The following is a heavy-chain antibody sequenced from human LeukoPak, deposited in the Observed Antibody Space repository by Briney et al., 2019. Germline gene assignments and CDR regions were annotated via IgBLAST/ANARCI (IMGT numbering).Heavy chain of an antibody. V-gene: IGHV4-39*07. CDR1: GASISSGSNY. CDR2: IYSSGST. CDR3: ARGYGSGSYNNFNH. J-gene: IGHJ4*02. D-gene: IGHD3-10*01. Sequence: SETLSLTCSVSGASISSGSNYWGWIRQPPGKTLEWIGSIYSSGSTYYNPSLKSRVIIIIDTPKNHFSLTLSSVTAADTAVYYCARGYGSGSYNNFNHWGQGILVTVSS.